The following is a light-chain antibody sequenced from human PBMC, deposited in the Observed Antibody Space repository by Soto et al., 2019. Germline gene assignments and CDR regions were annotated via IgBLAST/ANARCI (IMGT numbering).Light chain of an antibody. CDR3: SSYTSSSTPLYI. CDR2: DVS. J-gene: IGLJ1*01. V-gene: IGLV2-14*01. CDR1: SSDVGGYNY. Sequence: QSALTQPASVSGSPGQSITISCTGTSSDVGGYNYVSWYQQHPGKAPKLMIYDVSNRPSGVSNRFSGSKSGNTASLTISGLQAEDEADYYGSSYTSSSTPLYIFGTGTKV.